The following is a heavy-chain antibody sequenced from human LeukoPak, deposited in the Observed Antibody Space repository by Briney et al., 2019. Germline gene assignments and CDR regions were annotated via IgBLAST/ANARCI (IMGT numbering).Heavy chain of an antibody. J-gene: IGHJ5*02. CDR1: GYTFTGYY. D-gene: IGHD5-12*01. CDR2: INPNSGGT. V-gene: IGHV1-2*02. Sequence: ASVKVSCKASGYTFTGYYMHWVRQAPGQGLEWMGWINPNSGGTNYAQKFQGRVTMTRDASISTAYMELSRLRSDDTAVYYCARGVHVDIVATTQDGFDPWGQGTLVTVSS. CDR3: ARGVHVDIVATTQDGFDP.